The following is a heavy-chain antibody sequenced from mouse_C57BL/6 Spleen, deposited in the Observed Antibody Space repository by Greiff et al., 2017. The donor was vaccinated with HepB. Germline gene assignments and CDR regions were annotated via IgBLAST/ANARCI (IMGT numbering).Heavy chain of an antibody. CDR2: IYPRSGNT. Sequence: QVQLQQSGAELARPGASVKLSCKASGYTFTSYGISWVKQRTGQGLEWIGEIYPRSGNTYYNEKLKGKAKLTADKSSSTAYMELRSLTSEDSAVYFCAREGYGTLFAYWGQGTLVTVSA. CDR1: GYTFTSYG. CDR3: AREGYGTLFAY. J-gene: IGHJ3*01. D-gene: IGHD1-1*01. V-gene: IGHV1-81*01.